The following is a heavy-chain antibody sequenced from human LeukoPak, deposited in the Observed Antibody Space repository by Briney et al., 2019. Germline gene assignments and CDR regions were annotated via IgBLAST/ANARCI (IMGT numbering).Heavy chain of an antibody. CDR1: GFTFSNYW. V-gene: IGHV3-74*01. Sequence: QPGGSLRLSCAASGFTFSNYWMHWVRQAPGKGLVWVSRINSDGSTTTYADSVKGRFTISRDNAKNRLYLQMNSLRAEDTAVYYCAKDLERATSYSGPVAWGQGTLVTVSS. CDR2: INSDGSTT. D-gene: IGHD5-12*01. CDR3: AKDLERATSYSGPVA. J-gene: IGHJ5*02.